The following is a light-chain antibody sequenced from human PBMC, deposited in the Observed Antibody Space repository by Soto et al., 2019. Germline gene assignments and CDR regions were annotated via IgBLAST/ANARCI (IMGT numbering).Light chain of an antibody. V-gene: IGKV3-11*01. J-gene: IGKJ3*01. Sequence: EIVLTQSPATLSLSPGERATLSCRASQSVSSYLAWYQQKPGQAPRLLIYDASNRAPGIPARFSGSGSGTHLPLTISHLEPEDFEVYYCQQRSNPPATFGPRNKVDIK. CDR3: QQRSNPPAT. CDR1: QSVSSY. CDR2: DAS.